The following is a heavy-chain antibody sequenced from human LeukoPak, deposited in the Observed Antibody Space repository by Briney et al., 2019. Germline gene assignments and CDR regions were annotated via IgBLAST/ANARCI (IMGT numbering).Heavy chain of an antibody. V-gene: IGHV3-23*01. J-gene: IGHJ4*02. Sequence: GGSLRLSCAASGFTFSSCAMSWVRQAPGKGLEWVSAISGSGGSTYYADSVKGRFTISRDNSKNTLYLQMNSLRAEDTAVYYCAKDRCLGSGCHRDYWGQGTLVTVSS. CDR2: ISGSGGST. CDR1: GFTFSSCA. CDR3: AKDRCLGSGCHRDY. D-gene: IGHD6-19*01.